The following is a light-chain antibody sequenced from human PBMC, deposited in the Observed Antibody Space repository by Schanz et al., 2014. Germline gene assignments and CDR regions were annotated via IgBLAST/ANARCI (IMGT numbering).Light chain of an antibody. CDR2: GAS. Sequence: EIVMTQSPATLSVSPGEGATLSCRASQSVSSNLAWYQQKPGQAPRLLIYGASTRATGIPDRFSGSGSGTDFTLTISRLEPEDFAAYYCQHYDTSMWTFGQGTKVEMK. J-gene: IGKJ1*01. CDR3: QHYDTSMWT. V-gene: IGKV3D-15*01. CDR1: QSVSSN.